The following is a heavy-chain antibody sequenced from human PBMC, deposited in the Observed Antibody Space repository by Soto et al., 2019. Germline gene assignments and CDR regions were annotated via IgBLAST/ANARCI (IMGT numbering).Heavy chain of an antibody. Sequence: QVQLVQSGAEVKKPGASVKVSCKTSGYTFTNYYMHWVRQAPGQGLEWMGIINPSGGGTTYAQKCQSRVTMPRDTSTSTVYMDLSSLRSEDTAVYYCARPAANMGWYYFDYWGQGTLVTVSS. J-gene: IGHJ4*02. V-gene: IGHV1-46*01. D-gene: IGHD2-2*01. CDR2: INPSGGGT. CDR1: GYTFTNYY. CDR3: ARPAANMGWYYFDY.